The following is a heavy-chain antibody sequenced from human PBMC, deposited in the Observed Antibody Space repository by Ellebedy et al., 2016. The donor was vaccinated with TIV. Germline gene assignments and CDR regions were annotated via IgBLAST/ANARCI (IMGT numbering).Heavy chain of an antibody. D-gene: IGHD2-21*02. CDR2: ITASGTNT. Sequence: PGGSLRLSCAASGFTFSIYAMSWVRQAPGKGLEWVSAITASGTNTYYADSVKGRFTISRDSSKNTLYLQMNSLRAEDTAVYYCAKGEVVTTIAAFDIWGQGTMVTVSS. CDR1: GFTFSIYA. V-gene: IGHV3-23*01. J-gene: IGHJ3*02. CDR3: AKGEVVTTIAAFDI.